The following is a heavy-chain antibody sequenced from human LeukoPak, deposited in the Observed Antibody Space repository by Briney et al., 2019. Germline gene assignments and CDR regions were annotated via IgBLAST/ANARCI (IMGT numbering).Heavy chain of an antibody. V-gene: IGHV3-66*01. Sequence: GGSLRLSCAASGFTVSSNYMSWVGRAPGKGLEWVSVIYSGGSTYYADSVKGRFTISRDNSKNTPYLQMNSLRAEDTAVYYCASLASSSWYRGLFYWGQGTLVTVSS. J-gene: IGHJ4*02. CDR3: ASLASSSWYRGLFY. D-gene: IGHD6-13*01. CDR1: GFTVSSNY. CDR2: IYSGGST.